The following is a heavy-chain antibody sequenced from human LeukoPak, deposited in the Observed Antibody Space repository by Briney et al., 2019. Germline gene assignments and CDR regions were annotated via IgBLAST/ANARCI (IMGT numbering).Heavy chain of an antibody. V-gene: IGHV3-23*01. CDR3: AKDGPTYCGGDCYSGFDY. D-gene: IGHD2-21*01. Sequence: GGSLRLSCAASGFTFSSYAMSWVRQAPGKGLEWVSAISGSGGSTYYADSVKGRFTISRDNSKNTLYLQMNSLRAEDTAVYYCAKDGPTYCGGDCYSGFDYWGQGTLVTVSS. CDR2: ISGSGGST. J-gene: IGHJ4*02. CDR1: GFTFSSYA.